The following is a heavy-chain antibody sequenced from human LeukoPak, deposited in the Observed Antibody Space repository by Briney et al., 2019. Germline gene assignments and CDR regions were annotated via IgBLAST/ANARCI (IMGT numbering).Heavy chain of an antibody. J-gene: IGHJ4*02. V-gene: IGHV3-23*01. Sequence: PGGSLRLSCAASGFTFSSYAMSWVRQAPGKGLEWVSAISGSGGSTYYADSVKGRFTISRDNSKNTLYLQMNSLRAEDTAVYYCAKSSCSSTSCRRTSGRYFDYWGQGTLVTVSS. CDR2: ISGSGGST. CDR1: GFTFSSYA. D-gene: IGHD2-2*01. CDR3: AKSSCSSTSCRRTSGRYFDY.